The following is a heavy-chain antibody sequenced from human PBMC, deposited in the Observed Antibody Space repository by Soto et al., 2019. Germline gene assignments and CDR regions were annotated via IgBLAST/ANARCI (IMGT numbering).Heavy chain of an antibody. J-gene: IGHJ6*02. CDR3: ASVTRTCISTSCYRYYYGMDV. Sequence: PSETLSLTCTVSGGSISSGGYYWNWIRQHPGKGLEWIGYIYYSGTTYYNPSLKSRVTISVDTSKNQFSLKLSSVTAADTAVYYCASVTRTCISTSCYRYYYGMDVWGQGTTVTVSS. D-gene: IGHD2-2*01. V-gene: IGHV4-31*03. CDR2: IYYSGTT. CDR1: GGSISSGGYY.